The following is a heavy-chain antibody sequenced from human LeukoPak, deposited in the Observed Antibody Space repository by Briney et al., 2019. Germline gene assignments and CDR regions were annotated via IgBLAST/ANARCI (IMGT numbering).Heavy chain of an antibody. D-gene: IGHD3-22*01. CDR3: ARDRLPYYYDSSGDYYYYYMDV. CDR1: GYTFTSYY. Sequence: ASVKVSCKASGYTFTSYYMHWVRQAPGQGLEWMGIINPSGGSTSYAQKFQGRVTITTDESTSTAYMELSSLRSEDTAVYYCARDRLPYYYDSSGDYYYYYMDVWGKGTTVTVSS. V-gene: IGHV1-46*01. CDR2: INPSGGST. J-gene: IGHJ6*03.